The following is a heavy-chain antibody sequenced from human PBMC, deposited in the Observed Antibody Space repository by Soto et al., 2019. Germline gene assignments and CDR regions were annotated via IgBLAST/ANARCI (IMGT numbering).Heavy chain of an antibody. V-gene: IGHV1-18*01. Sequence: VASVKVSCKASGYTFTIYGMSWVRQAPGQGLEWMGWISAYNGNTNYAQKLQGRVTMTTDTSTSTAYMELRSLRSDDTAVYYCARDCPDYYGSGSYYNNWFDPWGQGTLVTVSS. D-gene: IGHD3-10*01. CDR2: ISAYNGNT. CDR1: GYTFTIYG. J-gene: IGHJ5*02. CDR3: ARDCPDYYGSGSYYNNWFDP.